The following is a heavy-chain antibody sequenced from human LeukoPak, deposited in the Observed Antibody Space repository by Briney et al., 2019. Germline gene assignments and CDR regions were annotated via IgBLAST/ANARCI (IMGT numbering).Heavy chain of an antibody. D-gene: IGHD3-3*01. CDR1: GGTFSSYA. Sequence: GSSVKVSCKASGGTFSSYAISWVRQAPGQGLEWMGWMNPNSGNTGYAQKFQGRVTMTRNTSISTAYMELSSLRSEDTAVYYCARVAYYDFWSGYYTERYWFDPWGQGTLVTVSS. CDR3: ARVAYYDFWSGYYTERYWFDP. J-gene: IGHJ5*02. CDR2: MNPNSGNT. V-gene: IGHV1-8*02.